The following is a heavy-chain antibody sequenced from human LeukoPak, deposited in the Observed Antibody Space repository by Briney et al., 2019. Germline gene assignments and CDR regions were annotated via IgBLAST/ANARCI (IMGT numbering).Heavy chain of an antibody. D-gene: IGHD2-2*01. J-gene: IGHJ6*04. CDR1: GFTVSSNY. V-gene: IGHV3-66*01. CDR2: IYSGGST. CDR3: AKDLQLGDIVVVPGFPMDV. Sequence: GGSLRLSCAASGFTVSSNYMNWVRQAPGKGLEWVSVIYSGGSTYYANSVKGRFTISRDNSKNTLYLQMNSLRAEDTAVYYCAKDLQLGDIVVVPGFPMDVWGKGTTVTVSS.